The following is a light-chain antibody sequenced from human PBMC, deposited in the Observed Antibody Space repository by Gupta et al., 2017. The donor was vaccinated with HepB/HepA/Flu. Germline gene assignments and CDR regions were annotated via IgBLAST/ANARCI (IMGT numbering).Light chain of an antibody. CDR3: ETWDDSRSGPGWV. CDR1: SSNVGSNF. V-gene: IGLV1-47*01. CDR2: SNN. J-gene: IGLJ3*02. Sequence: QSVLTQPSSASGTPGQTVTISCSGSSSNVGSNFVYWYLHLPGTAPKILIYSNNQRPSGVPDRFSGSKSGTSASLAISGLRSEEEADYYCETWDDSRSGPGWVFGGGTKLTVL.